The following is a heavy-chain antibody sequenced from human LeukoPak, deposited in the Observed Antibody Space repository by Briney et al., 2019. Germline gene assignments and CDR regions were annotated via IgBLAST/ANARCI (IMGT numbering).Heavy chain of an antibody. CDR3: AREEANCSGGSCYSGSDY. CDR1: GGTFSSYA. D-gene: IGHD2-15*01. V-gene: IGHV1-18*01. Sequence: GSVRVSCTASGGTFSSYAISWVRQAPGQGLEWMGGISAGNDNTNYAQKLQGRVNMTTDTSTSTAYMELRSLRSDDTAVYYCAREEANCSGGSCYSGSDYWGQGTLVTVSS. J-gene: IGHJ4*02. CDR2: ISAGNDNT.